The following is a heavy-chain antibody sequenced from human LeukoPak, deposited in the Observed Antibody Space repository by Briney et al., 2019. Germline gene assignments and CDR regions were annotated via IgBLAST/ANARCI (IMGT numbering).Heavy chain of an antibody. J-gene: IGHJ3*02. CDR2: IYYSGST. CDR3: ARRGGGHAFDI. CDR1: GGSISSYY. D-gene: IGHD3-16*01. V-gene: IGHV4-59*08. Sequence: SETLSLTCNASGGSISSYYWSWIRQPPGQGLECIGYIYYSGSTNYNPSLKSRVNISIDTSRTQFSLKLSSVTAADTAMYYCARRGGGHAFDIWGQGTMVTVCS.